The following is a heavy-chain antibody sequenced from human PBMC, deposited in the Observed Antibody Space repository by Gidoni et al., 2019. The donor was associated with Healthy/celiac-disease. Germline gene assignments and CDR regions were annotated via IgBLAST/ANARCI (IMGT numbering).Heavy chain of an antibody. CDR2: IYYSGST. V-gene: IGHV4-39*01. J-gene: IGHJ4*02. CDR3: ARVIPRSITGTRPTPLRGRIYFDY. D-gene: IGHD1-20*01. Sequence: QLQLQESGPGLVKPSETLSLTCPVSGGSISSSSYYWGWIRQPPGKGLEWIGSIYYSGSTYYNPSLKSRVTISVDTSKNQFSLKLSSVTAADTAVYYCARVIPRSITGTRPTPLRGRIYFDYWGQGTLVTVSS. CDR1: GGSISSSSYY.